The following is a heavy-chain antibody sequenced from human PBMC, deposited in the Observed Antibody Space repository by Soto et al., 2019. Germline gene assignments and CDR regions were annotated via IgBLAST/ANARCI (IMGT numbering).Heavy chain of an antibody. J-gene: IGHJ6*02. Sequence: QVQLVQSGAEVKKPGSSVKVSCKASGGTFGSYAISWVRQAPGQGLEWMGGIIPIPGTANYAQEFQGRVTIAAAESTSPAYMELSSLRSEDTAVYYCARSQGSSTSLEIYYYYYYGMDVWGQGTTVTVSS. D-gene: IGHD2-2*01. V-gene: IGHV1-69*01. CDR3: ARSQGSSTSLEIYYYYYYGMDV. CDR2: IIPIPGTA. CDR1: GGTFGSYA.